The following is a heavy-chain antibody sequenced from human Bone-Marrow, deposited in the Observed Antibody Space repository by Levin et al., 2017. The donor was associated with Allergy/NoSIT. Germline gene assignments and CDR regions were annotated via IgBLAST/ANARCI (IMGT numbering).Heavy chain of an antibody. CDR1: GFTFRSSG. V-gene: IGHV3-30*18. Sequence: LSLTCVASGFTFRSSGMHWIRQVPGKGLEWVSVISYDGTTKHYAESVRGRFTISRDNSKNSVYLHMNSLRHEDSGVYYCAKVSGYGRSAPGDYWGQGTLVTVSS. J-gene: IGHJ4*02. D-gene: IGHD6-25*01. CDR2: ISYDGTTK. CDR3: AKVSGYGRSAPGDY.